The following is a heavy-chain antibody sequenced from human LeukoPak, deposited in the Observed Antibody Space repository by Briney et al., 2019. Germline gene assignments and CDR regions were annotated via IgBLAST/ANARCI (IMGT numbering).Heavy chain of an antibody. CDR3: ASGNEAPHWWFDP. CDR1: GFTFSDSA. Sequence: GGSLRLSCEASGFTFSDSAMSWVRQASGRGLEWVSLISASGGNSYYADSVKGRFTVSRDSSKNTLHLQMNSLRAEDTAVYYCASGNEAPHWWFDPWGQGTLVTVSS. J-gene: IGHJ5*02. D-gene: IGHD4-23*01. CDR2: ISASGGNS. V-gene: IGHV3-23*01.